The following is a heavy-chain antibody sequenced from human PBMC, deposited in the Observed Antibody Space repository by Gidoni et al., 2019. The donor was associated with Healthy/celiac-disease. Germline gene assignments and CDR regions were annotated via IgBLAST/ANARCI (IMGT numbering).Heavy chain of an antibody. J-gene: IGHJ6*03. V-gene: IGHV3-9*01. Sequence: EVQLVESGGGLVQPGRSLRLSCAASGFTFDDYAMHWVRQAPGKGLEWVSGISWNSGSIGYADSVKGRFTISRDNAKNSLYLQMNSLRAEDTALYYCAKDLSPHYYYMDVWGKGTTVTVSS. CDR3: AKDLSPHYYYMDV. CDR2: ISWNSGSI. CDR1: GFTFDDYA.